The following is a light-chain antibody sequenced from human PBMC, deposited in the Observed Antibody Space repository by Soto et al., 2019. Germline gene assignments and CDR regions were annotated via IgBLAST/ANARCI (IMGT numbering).Light chain of an antibody. J-gene: IGLJ3*02. CDR1: NTNLGAGYD. CDR2: GNR. Sequence: QSVLTQPPSVSGAPGKRVTISCTGNNTNLGAGYDVHWYQQLPGAAPKLVILGNRNRPSGVPERFSGSKSGTSASLAITGLQAEDEADYSCQAYDYSLTAFVFGGGTKLTVL. CDR3: QAYDYSLTAFV. V-gene: IGLV1-40*01.